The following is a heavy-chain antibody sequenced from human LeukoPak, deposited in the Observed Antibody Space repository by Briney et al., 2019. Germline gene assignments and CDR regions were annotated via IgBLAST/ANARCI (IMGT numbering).Heavy chain of an antibody. V-gene: IGHV3-23*01. CDR2: ISGSGGST. D-gene: IGHD3-22*01. J-gene: IGHJ4*02. Sequence: GGSLRLSCAAPGFTFSSYAMSWVRQAPGKGLEWVSAISGSGGSTYYADSVKGRFTISRDSSKNTLYLQMNSLRAEDTAVYYCAKYDSSGYYAKFDYWGQGTLVTVSS. CDR3: AKYDSSGYYAKFDY. CDR1: GFTFSSYA.